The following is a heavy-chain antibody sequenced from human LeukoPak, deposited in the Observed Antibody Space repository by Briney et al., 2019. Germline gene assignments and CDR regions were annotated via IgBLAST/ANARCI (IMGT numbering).Heavy chain of an antibody. D-gene: IGHD5-18*01. V-gene: IGHV4-34*01. CDR1: GGSFSGYY. J-gene: IGHJ4*02. Sequence: PSETLSLTCAVYGGSFSGYYWSYIRQPPGKGLEWIGEINHIGITNYNPSLKSRVTVSLDTSKNQFSLNMNSVTAADTAVYYCARRLVVRGYSYGYVDYWGQGALVTVSS. CDR2: INHIGIT. CDR3: ARRLVVRGYSYGYVDY.